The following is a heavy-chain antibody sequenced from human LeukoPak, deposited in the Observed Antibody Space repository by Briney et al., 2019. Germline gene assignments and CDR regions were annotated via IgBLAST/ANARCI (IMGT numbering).Heavy chain of an antibody. CDR2: IYYSGST. CDR3: ARHYYDSSGSAGGWFDP. D-gene: IGHD3-22*01. Sequence: SETLSLTCTVSGGSTSSSSYYWGWIRQPPGKGLEWIGSIYYSGSTYYNPSLKSRVTISVDTSKNQFSLKLSSVTAADTAVYYCARHYYDSSGSAGGWFDPWGQGTLVTVSS. V-gene: IGHV4-39*01. J-gene: IGHJ5*02. CDR1: GGSTSSSSYY.